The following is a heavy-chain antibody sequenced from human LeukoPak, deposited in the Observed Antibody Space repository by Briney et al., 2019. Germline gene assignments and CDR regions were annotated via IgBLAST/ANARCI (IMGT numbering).Heavy chain of an antibody. CDR2: ISGSGSST. CDR1: GFTFSSYA. Sequence: GGSLRLSCAASGFTFSSYAMSWVRQAPGKGLEWVSAISGSGSSTYYADSVKGRVTISRDNSKNTLYLQMNSLRAEDTAVYYCAKAVGPNYYDSSGLNWFDHWGQGTLVTVSS. CDR3: AKAVGPNYYDSSGLNWFDH. J-gene: IGHJ5*02. V-gene: IGHV3-23*01. D-gene: IGHD3-22*01.